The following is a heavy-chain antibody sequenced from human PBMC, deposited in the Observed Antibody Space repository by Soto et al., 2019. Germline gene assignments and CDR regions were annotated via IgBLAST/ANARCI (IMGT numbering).Heavy chain of an antibody. Sequence: QVQLVQAGAEVKKPGASVKVSCKASGYTFTSYGISWVRQAPGQGLEWMGGISAYNGNTNYAQKLQGRVTMTTDTSTSTAYMELRSLRSDDTAVYYCARDYRRPGSSSSVNPPFDYWGQGTLVTVSS. CDR1: GYTFTSYG. D-gene: IGHD6-6*01. CDR3: ARDYRRPGSSSSVNPPFDY. CDR2: ISAYNGNT. V-gene: IGHV1-18*01. J-gene: IGHJ4*02.